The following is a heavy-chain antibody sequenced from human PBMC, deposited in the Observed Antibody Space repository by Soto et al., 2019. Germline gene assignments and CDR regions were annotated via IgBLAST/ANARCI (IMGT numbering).Heavy chain of an antibody. V-gene: IGHV4-59*01. CDR1: GGSISSYY. CDR3: ERGLYSDYFDY. D-gene: IGHD3-10*02. J-gene: IGHJ4*02. Sequence: SETLSLTCTVSGGSISSYYWSWIRQPPGKGLEWIGYIYYSGSTNYNPSLKSRVTISVDTSKNQFSLKLSSVTAADTAVYYCERGLYSDYFDYWGQGTLVTVSS. CDR2: IYYSGST.